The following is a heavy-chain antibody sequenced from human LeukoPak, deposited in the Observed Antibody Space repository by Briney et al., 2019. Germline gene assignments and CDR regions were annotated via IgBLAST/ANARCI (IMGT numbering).Heavy chain of an antibody. CDR3: ARGDGTTGTTQDVAFDY. V-gene: IGHV1-18*04. Sequence: VASVKVSCEASGYTFTGYYMHWVRQAPGQGLEWMGWISAYNGNTNSAQNLRGRVTMTTDTSTSTAYMELTSLRSDDTAVYYCARGDGTTGTTQDVAFDYWGQGTLVTVSS. J-gene: IGHJ4*02. CDR2: ISAYNGNT. CDR1: GYTFTGYY. D-gene: IGHD1-1*01.